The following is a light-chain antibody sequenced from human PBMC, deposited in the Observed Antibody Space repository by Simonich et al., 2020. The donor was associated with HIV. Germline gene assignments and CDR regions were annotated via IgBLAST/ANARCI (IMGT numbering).Light chain of an antibody. CDR1: SGHSTYA. V-gene: IGLV4-69*01. J-gene: IGLJ2*01. Sequence: QLVLTQSPSTSASLGASVNLTCTLSSGHSTYAIAWHQQQPEKGPRYLMTLNSDGRHIKGAGLPVRFSGSSSGAERYLTISSLQSEDEAGYYCQTWGAGIVLFAGGTKLTVL. CDR3: QTWGAGIVL. CDR2: LNSDGRH.